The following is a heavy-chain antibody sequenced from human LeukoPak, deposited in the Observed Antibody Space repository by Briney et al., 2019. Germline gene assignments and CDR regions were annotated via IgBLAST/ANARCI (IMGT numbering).Heavy chain of an antibody. CDR1: GGSISSGGYY. CDR2: IYYSGST. V-gene: IGHV4-31*03. D-gene: IGHD2-15*01. Sequence: PSQTLSLTCTVSGGSISSGGYYWSWIRQHPGKGLEWIEYIYYSGSTNYNPSLKSRVTISEDTSKNQVSLELSSVTAADTAVYYCVRHSRVVAFDYWGQGNLVTVSS. J-gene: IGHJ4*02. CDR3: VRHSRVVAFDY.